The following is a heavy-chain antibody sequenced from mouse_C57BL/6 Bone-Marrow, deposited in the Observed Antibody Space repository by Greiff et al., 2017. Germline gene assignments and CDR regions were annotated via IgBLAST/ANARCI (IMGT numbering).Heavy chain of an antibody. CDR3: ARGHYYGSSYFYFDY. CDR1: GYTFTSYW. V-gene: IGHV1-69*01. Sequence: VKLQQPGAELVMPGASVKLSCKASGYTFTSYWMHWVKQRPGQGLEWIGEIDPSDSYTNYNQKVKGKSTLTVDKSSSTAYMQLSSLTSEDSAVYYCARGHYYGSSYFYFDYWGQGTTLTVSS. CDR2: IDPSDSYT. J-gene: IGHJ2*01. D-gene: IGHD1-1*01.